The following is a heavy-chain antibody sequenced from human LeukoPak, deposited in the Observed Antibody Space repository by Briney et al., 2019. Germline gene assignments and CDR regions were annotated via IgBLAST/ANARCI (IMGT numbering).Heavy chain of an antibody. CDR1: GFTVSSNY. V-gene: IGHV3-66*01. Sequence: PGGSLTLTCAASGFTVSSNYMSWVRQAPGKGLEWVSVIYSGGFTNYAESVKDRFTISRDNSKNTLYLQMNSLRVEDTAVYYCARDTGYSSDDAYWGQGTLVTVSS. CDR3: ARDTGYSSDDAY. D-gene: IGHD6-19*01. J-gene: IGHJ4*02. CDR2: IYSGGFT.